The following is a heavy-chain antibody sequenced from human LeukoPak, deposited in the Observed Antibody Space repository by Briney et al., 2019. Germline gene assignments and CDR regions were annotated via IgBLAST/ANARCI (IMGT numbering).Heavy chain of an antibody. Sequence: ASVKVSCKASGYTFTTYDIYWVRQAPGQGLGWTGWMNPHSGNTGYAQTFQGRVTMTRDTSMSTAYMELSSLRSEDTAVYYCARAPSGDSPLDYWGQGTLVTVSS. CDR2: MNPHSGNT. J-gene: IGHJ4*02. CDR1: GYTFTTYD. D-gene: IGHD3-3*01. CDR3: ARAPSGDSPLDY. V-gene: IGHV1-8*02.